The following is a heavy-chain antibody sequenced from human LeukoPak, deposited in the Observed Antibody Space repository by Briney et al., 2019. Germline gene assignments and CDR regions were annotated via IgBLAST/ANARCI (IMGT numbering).Heavy chain of an antibody. V-gene: IGHV3-7*04. J-gene: IGHJ4*02. CDR2: IADDGSEK. CDR1: GFTFSNNW. D-gene: IGHD6-13*01. CDR3: ARDPGIAAAGTVGYFDS. Sequence: GGSLRLSCAASGFTFSNNWMGWVRQAPGKGLEWVANIADDGSEKYYVDSVKGRFTISRDNAKSSLYLQMSSLRAEDTAVYYCARDPGIAAAGTVGYFDSWGQGTPVTVSS.